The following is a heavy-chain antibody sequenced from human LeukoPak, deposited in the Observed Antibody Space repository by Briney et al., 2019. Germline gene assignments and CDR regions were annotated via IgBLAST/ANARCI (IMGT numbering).Heavy chain of an antibody. Sequence: ASVKVSCKASGGTFSSYAISWVRQAPGQGLEWMGGIIPIFGTANYAQKFQGRVTITADESTSTAYMELSSLRSEDTAVYYCAMGSSSGWLSAFDIWGQGTMVTVSS. CDR3: AMGSSSGWLSAFDI. J-gene: IGHJ3*02. CDR1: GGTFSSYA. V-gene: IGHV1-69*13. CDR2: IIPIFGTA. D-gene: IGHD6-19*01.